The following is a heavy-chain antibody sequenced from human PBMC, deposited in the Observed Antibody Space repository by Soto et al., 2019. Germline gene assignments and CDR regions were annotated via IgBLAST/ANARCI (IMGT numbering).Heavy chain of an antibody. Sequence: QITLNESGPTQVNPRQTLTLTCTFSGFSLTTSGVGVGWIRQSPGKAPEWLALIYWDDAKRYSPSLKSRLTITKDASKNQVVLTMADLDPADTATYYCAHRVLRTVFGLVTTTAIYFDFWGQGTPVAVSS. V-gene: IGHV2-5*02. D-gene: IGHD3-3*01. CDR2: IYWDDAK. CDR1: GFSLTTSGVG. CDR3: AHRVLRTVFGLVTTTAIYFDF. J-gene: IGHJ4*02.